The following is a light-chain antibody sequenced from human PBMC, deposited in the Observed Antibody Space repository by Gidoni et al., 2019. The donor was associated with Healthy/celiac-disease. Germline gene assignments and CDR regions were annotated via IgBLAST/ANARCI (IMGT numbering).Light chain of an antibody. V-gene: IGKV3-20*01. CDR2: GAS. J-gene: IGKJ1*01. CDR3: QQYGSSPRT. CDR1: QSVSSSY. Sequence: DIVLTQSPGTLSLSPGERATLSCGASQSVSSSYLAWYQQKPGQAPRLLIYGASSRATGLPDRFSGSGSGTDFTLTISRLEPEDFAVYYCQQYGSSPRTFGQGTKVEIK.